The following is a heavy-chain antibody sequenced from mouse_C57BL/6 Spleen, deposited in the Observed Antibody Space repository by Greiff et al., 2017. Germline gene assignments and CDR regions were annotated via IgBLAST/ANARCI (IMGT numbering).Heavy chain of an antibody. V-gene: IGHV1-18*01. J-gene: IGHJ2*01. CDR1: GYTFTDYN. Sequence: EVQLQQSGPELVKPGASVKIPCKASGYTFTDYNMDWVKQSHGKSLEWIGDINPNNGGTIYNQKFKGKATFTVDKSSSTAYMGLRSLTSEDTAVYYGARRDGTTVPFDYWGQGTTLTVSS. CDR3: ARRDGTTVPFDY. D-gene: IGHD1-1*01. CDR2: INPNNGGT.